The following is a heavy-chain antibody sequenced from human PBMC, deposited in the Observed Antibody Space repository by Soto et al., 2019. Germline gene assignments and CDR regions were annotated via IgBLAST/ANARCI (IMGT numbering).Heavy chain of an antibody. CDR1: GFTFSDYY. D-gene: IGHD6-13*01. CDR2: ISSSTSHT. J-gene: IGHJ4*02. CDR3: ARGRGAAADYFDF. Sequence: QVQLVESGGGLVKPGGSLRLSCAVSGFTFSDYYMTWIRQAPGKGLEWVSYISSSTSHTNYADSVKGRFTISRDNAKNSLFLKLTSLRAEDTAVYYCARGRGAAADYFDFWGQGTLGTVSS. V-gene: IGHV3-11*05.